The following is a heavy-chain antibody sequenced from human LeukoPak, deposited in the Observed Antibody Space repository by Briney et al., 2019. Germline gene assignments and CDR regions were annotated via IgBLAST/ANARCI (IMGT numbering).Heavy chain of an antibody. J-gene: IGHJ4*02. CDR1: GGSISSYY. Sequence: SETLSLTCTASGGSISSYYWSWIRQPPGKGLEWIGYIYYSGSTNYNPSLKSRVTISVDTSKNQFSLKLTSVTAADTAVYYCARDLGDGYNWAYWGQGTLVTVSS. V-gene: IGHV4-59*01. CDR2: IYYSGST. CDR3: ARDLGDGYNWAY. D-gene: IGHD5-24*01.